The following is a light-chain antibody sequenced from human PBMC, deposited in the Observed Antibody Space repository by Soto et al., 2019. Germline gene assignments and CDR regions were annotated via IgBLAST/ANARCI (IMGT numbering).Light chain of an antibody. CDR3: QQRSNWPHT. CDR2: DVS. V-gene: IGKV3-11*01. J-gene: IGKJ2*01. Sequence: EIVLTQSPATLSLSTGERATLSCRASQSVRSFLAWYQQKPGQAPSLLIYDVSNRATGIPARFSGSGSGTDFTLTISSLEPEDFAVYYCQQRSNWPHTFGQGTKLEIK. CDR1: QSVRSF.